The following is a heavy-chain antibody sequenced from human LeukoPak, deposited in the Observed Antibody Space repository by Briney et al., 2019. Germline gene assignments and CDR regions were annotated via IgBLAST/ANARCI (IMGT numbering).Heavy chain of an antibody. CDR1: GYTLTRYS. J-gene: IGHJ5*02. Sequence: ASVKVSCKASGYTLTRYSMHWVRHAPGEGLEWMGIINPASGGTTYSQKFQDRLTMTRDTSTSTVYMRLSSLRSSDSAFYYCAKDSGGRFCSGNNCHIEHWGQGTLVTVSS. CDR3: AKDSGGRFCSGNNCHIEH. V-gene: IGHV1-46*01. CDR2: INPASGGT. D-gene: IGHD2-21*01.